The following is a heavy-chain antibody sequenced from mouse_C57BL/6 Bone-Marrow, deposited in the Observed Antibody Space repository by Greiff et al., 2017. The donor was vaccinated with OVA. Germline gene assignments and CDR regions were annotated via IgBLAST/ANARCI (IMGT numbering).Heavy chain of an antibody. CDR3: ARGQLRFPFDY. CDR1: GYSITSGYY. J-gene: IGHJ2*01. CDR2: ISYDGSN. Sequence: EVKLEESGPGLVKPSQSLSLTCSVTGYSITSGYYWNWIRQFPGNKLEWMGYISYDGSNKYNPSLKNRISITRDTSKNQFFLKLNSVTTEDTATYYCARGQLRFPFDYWGQGTTLTVSS. D-gene: IGHD3-2*02. V-gene: IGHV3-6*01.